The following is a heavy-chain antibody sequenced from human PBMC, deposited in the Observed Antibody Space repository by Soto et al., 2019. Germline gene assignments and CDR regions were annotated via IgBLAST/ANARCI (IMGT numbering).Heavy chain of an antibody. Sequence: QVQLQESGPGLVKPSQTLSLTCTVSGGSISGGGYYWSWIRQHTGKGLEWIGYIYYSGSTYYNPSLKSRVTISVDTSKNQFSLKLSSVTAADTAVYYCARQSGSYYNPYFGYWGQGTLVTVSA. V-gene: IGHV4-31*03. CDR3: ARQSGSYYNPYFGY. CDR1: GGSISGGGYY. D-gene: IGHD3-10*01. CDR2: IYYSGST. J-gene: IGHJ4*02.